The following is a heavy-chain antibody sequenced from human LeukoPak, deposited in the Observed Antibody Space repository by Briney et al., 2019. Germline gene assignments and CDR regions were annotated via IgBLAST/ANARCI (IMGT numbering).Heavy chain of an antibody. D-gene: IGHD6-19*01. V-gene: IGHV4-61*08. J-gene: IGHJ6*02. CDR1: GGSISSGDYY. Sequence: SETLSPTCTVSGGSISSGDYYWSWIRQPPGKGLEWIGYIYYSGSTNYNPSLKSRVTISVDTSKNQFSLKLSSVTAADTAVYYCARASEYSSGWYTSDYYGMDVWGQGTTVTVSS. CDR2: IYYSGST. CDR3: ARASEYSSGWYTSDYYGMDV.